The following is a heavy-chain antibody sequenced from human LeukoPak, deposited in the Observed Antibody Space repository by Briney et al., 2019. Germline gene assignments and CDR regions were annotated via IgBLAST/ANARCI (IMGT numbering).Heavy chain of an antibody. D-gene: IGHD2-21*01. CDR2: VHEGGSS. V-gene: IGHV4-38-2*01. Sequence: SETLSASCAVSGYSISRGYYWGWVRQPPGKRPQWIGSVHEGGSSYYNPSRKSRVTISLDTSQNQFSLTLTSVTAADSATYYCVRGEVCDFDSWGQGPLVSVSS. CDR1: GYSISRGYY. J-gene: IGHJ4*02. CDR3: VRGEVCDFDS.